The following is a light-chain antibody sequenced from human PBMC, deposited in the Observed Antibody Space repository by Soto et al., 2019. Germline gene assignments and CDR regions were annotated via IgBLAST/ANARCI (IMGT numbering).Light chain of an antibody. Sequence: DVVMTQSPLSLPVTLGQPASISCRSSQSLVYSDGNTYLNWFQQRPGQSPRRLIYKVSNRDSGVPDRFSGSGSVTDFTLKISRVEAEDVGVYYCMQDTHWPYTFGQGTKLEIK. CDR3: MQDTHWPYT. CDR1: QSLVYSDGNTY. CDR2: KVS. V-gene: IGKV2-30*01. J-gene: IGKJ2*01.